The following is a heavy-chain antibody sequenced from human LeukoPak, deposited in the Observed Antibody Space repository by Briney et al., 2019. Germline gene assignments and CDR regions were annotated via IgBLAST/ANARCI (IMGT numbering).Heavy chain of an antibody. CDR3: ARGYSRAAFDI. CDR1: GFTFSSYS. D-gene: IGHD2-15*01. Sequence: GGSLRLSCAASGFTFSSYSMNWVRQAPGKELEWVSFISSTGGTIYYADAVKGRFTVSRDNAKNSLLLQMNSLRAEDTALYYCARGYSRAAFDIWGQGTMVTVSS. V-gene: IGHV3-48*01. J-gene: IGHJ3*02. CDR2: ISSTGGTI.